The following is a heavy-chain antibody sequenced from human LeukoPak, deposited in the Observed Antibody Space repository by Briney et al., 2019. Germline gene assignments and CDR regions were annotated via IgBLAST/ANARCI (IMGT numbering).Heavy chain of an antibody. Sequence: ASVKVSCKASGYTFTSYAMHWVRQAPGQRLEWMGWINAGNGNTKYSQKFQGRVTITRDTSASTAYMELSSLRSEDTAVYYCAVSEEEAYGSGSYWGQGTLVTVSS. CDR2: INAGNGNT. J-gene: IGHJ4*02. D-gene: IGHD3-10*01. CDR1: GYTFTSYA. V-gene: IGHV1-3*01. CDR3: AVSEEEAYGSGSY.